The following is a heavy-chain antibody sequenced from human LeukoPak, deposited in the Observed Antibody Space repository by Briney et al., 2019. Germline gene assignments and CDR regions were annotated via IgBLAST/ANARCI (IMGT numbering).Heavy chain of an antibody. CDR2: ISASDGTT. D-gene: IGHD4-17*01. J-gene: IGHJ4*02. Sequence: ASVQVSCKASGYSFSIYGITRARQAPGQGLEYLGWISASDGTTNYAQKVQDRVTMTTDTSTSTAYLELRSLRSEDTAVYYCARCGAAVTTHFSHWGQGTLVTVSS. CDR1: GYSFSIYG. CDR3: ARCGAAVTTHFSH. V-gene: IGHV1-18*01.